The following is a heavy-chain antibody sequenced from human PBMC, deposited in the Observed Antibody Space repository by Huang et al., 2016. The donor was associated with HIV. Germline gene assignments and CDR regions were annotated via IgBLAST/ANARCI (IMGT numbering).Heavy chain of an antibody. CDR3: ARGGTYSGWWQDY. CDR1: GFTFSSYW. CDR2: IKQDGSGK. V-gene: IGHV3-7*01. J-gene: IGHJ4*02. D-gene: IGHD6-19*01. Sequence: EVQLVESGGGLVQPGGSLRLSCVASGFTFSSYWMSWVRQAPGKGLEWVANIKQDGSGKYYVDSVKGRFTISRENAKNSLYLQMNSLRAEDTAVYYCARGGTYSGWWQDYWGQGTLVTVSS.